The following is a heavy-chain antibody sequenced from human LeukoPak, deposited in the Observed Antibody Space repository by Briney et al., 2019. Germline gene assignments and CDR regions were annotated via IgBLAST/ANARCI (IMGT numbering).Heavy chain of an antibody. CDR2: IRHDESDS. CDR1: GFTFSSIG. J-gene: IGHJ4*02. D-gene: IGHD3-16*01. V-gene: IGHV3-30*02. CDR3: AKDTRYDYVLDY. Sequence: GGSLRLSCAASGFTFSSIGMHWVRQAPGKGLEWVTFIRHDESDSYYADSVKGRFTISRDNSKNTLYLQMDSLRLEDTAVYYCAKDTRYDYVLDYWGQGTLVIVSS.